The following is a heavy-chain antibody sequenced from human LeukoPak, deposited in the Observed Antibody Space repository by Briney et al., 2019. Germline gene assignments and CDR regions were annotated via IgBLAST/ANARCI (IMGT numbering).Heavy chain of an antibody. D-gene: IGHD2-21*02. CDR2: IDSSSSSK. CDR1: GFTFSTHA. CDR3: LRGDRRDF. V-gene: IGHV3-21*01. J-gene: IGHJ4*02. Sequence: GGSLRLSCVASGFTFSTHAMSWVRLAPGKGLEWLSSIDSSSSSKFYAHSVRGRFIISRDNARKSLYLQMNSVTAEDTAVYFCLRGDRRDFWGQGTLLVVSS.